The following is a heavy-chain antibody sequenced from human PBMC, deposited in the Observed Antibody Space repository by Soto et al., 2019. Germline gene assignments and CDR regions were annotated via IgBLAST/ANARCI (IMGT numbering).Heavy chain of an antibody. CDR3: ARGRGWRDF. V-gene: IGHV1-8*01. D-gene: IGHD6-19*01. Sequence: QVPLVQSGAEVKKPGASVKVSCKASGYSFTSYDINWVRQAPGQGLEWMGWMNPNSGYTDYAQKFQGRVTMTRNTSINTAYMELSSLRSEDTAVYYCARGRGWRDFWGQGTLVTVSS. CDR1: GYSFTSYD. J-gene: IGHJ4*02. CDR2: MNPNSGYT.